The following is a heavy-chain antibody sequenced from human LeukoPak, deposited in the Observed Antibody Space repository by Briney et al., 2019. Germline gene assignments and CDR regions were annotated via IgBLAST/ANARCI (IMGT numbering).Heavy chain of an antibody. J-gene: IGHJ4*02. Sequence: ASVRVSCKASGYTFSSYGISWVRQAPGQGLEWMGWISAYNGNTDYAQNLRGRLIMTTDTSTSTAYMELRSLRSDDTAVYYCAIDSVDGSGTYYNDSPDYWGQGTLVTVSS. CDR3: AIDSVDGSGTYYNDSPDY. CDR2: ISAYNGNT. D-gene: IGHD3-10*01. CDR1: GYTFSSYG. V-gene: IGHV1-18*01.